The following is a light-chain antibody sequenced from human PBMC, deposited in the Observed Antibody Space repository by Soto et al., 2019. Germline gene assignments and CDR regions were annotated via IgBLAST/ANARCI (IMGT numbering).Light chain of an antibody. CDR2: ANT. J-gene: IGLJ3*02. CDR1: NSNIGAGYD. Sequence: QSVLTQPPSVTGAPGQRVTIFCTGSNSNIGAGYDVSWYQQFPGTAPRLLIYANTIRPSGVPGRFSGSKSGTSASLAIIGLQAEDEADYYCQAYDYTLTASVFGGGTKLTVL. CDR3: QAYDYTLTASV. V-gene: IGLV1-40*01.